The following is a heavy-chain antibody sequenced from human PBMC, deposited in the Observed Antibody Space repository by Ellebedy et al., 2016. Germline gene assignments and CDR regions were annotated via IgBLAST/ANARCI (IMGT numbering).Heavy chain of an antibody. J-gene: IGHJ4*02. CDR2: IYYTGTT. CDR1: GGPIIRNY. Sequence: SETLSLTCIASGGPIIRNYWSWIRQPPGRGLEWIGNIYYTGTTNYTPFLQSRVTISLDTSKNQFSLRLTPVTAADTAVYYCARIGGVSFGERPIDYWGQGTLVTVSS. CDR3: ARIGGVSFGERPIDY. V-gene: IGHV4-59*01. D-gene: IGHD3-10*01.